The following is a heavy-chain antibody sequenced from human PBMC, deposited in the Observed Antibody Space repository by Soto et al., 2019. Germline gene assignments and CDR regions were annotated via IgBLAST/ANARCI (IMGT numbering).Heavy chain of an antibody. Sequence: QVQLVESGGGVVQPGRSLRLSCAASGFTFSSYGMHWVRQAPGKGLEWVAVISYDGSNKYYADSVKGRFTISRDNSKNTRYLQMNSLRAEDTAVYYCAKDSHYDILTVYYRDYYYYGMDVWGQGTTVTVSS. CDR1: GFTFSSYG. CDR2: ISYDGSNK. V-gene: IGHV3-30*18. J-gene: IGHJ6*02. CDR3: AKDSHYDILTVYYRDYYYYGMDV. D-gene: IGHD3-9*01.